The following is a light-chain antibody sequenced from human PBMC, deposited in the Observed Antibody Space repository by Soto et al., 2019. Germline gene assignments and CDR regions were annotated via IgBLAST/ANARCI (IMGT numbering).Light chain of an antibody. J-gene: IGKJ4*01. CDR3: QQYDSYVAS. CDR1: QSVRSW. CDR2: DAS. Sequence: DIQMTQSPSTLSASVGDRVTITCRASQSVRSWLAWYQKKPGKAPNLLIYDASTLEGGVPSRFSGSGSGTEFTLTINGLQPVDFATYYCQQYDSYVASLGGGTRVDIK. V-gene: IGKV1-5*01.